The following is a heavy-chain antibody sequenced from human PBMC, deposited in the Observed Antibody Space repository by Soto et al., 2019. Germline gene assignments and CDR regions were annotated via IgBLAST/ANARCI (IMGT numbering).Heavy chain of an antibody. CDR2: IYHSGST. D-gene: IGHD6-19*01. J-gene: IGHJ4*02. V-gene: IGHV4-38-2*02. Sequence: AETLSLTCAVSGYSISSGYYLGLIRHPPGKGLEWIGSIYHSGSTYYNPSLKSRVTISVDTSKNQFSLKLSSVTAADTAVYYCARDQQQWLAPFDYWGQGTLVTVSS. CDR3: ARDQQQWLAPFDY. CDR1: GYSISSGYY.